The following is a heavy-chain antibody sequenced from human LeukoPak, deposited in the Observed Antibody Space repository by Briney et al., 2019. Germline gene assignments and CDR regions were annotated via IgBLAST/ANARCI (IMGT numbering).Heavy chain of an antibody. CDR1: GGSISSGGYS. J-gene: IGHJ4*02. CDR2: IYHSGST. Sequence: SETLSLTCAVSGGSISSGGYSWSWIRQPPGKGLEWIGYIYHSGSTYYNPSLKSRVTISVDRSKSQFSLKLSSVTAADTAVYYCARTPVDTAMDNYFDYWGQGTLVTVSS. V-gene: IGHV4-30-2*01. D-gene: IGHD5-18*01. CDR3: ARTPVDTAMDNYFDY.